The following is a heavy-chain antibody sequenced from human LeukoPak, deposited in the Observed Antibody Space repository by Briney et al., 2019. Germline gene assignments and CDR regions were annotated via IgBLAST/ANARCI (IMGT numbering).Heavy chain of an antibody. CDR2: INHSGST. Sequence: KSSETLSLTCAVYGGSFSGYYWSWIRQPPGKGLEWIGEINHSGSTNYNPSLKSRVTISVDTSKNQFSLKLSSVTAADTAVYYCARGLVAAAASVGDAFDIWGQGTMVTVSS. V-gene: IGHV4-34*01. CDR1: GGSFSGYY. CDR3: ARGLVAAAASVGDAFDI. J-gene: IGHJ3*02. D-gene: IGHD6-13*01.